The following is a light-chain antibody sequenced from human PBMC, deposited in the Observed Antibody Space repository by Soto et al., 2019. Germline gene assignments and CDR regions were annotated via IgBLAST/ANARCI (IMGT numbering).Light chain of an antibody. CDR1: SSDVGSYNL. V-gene: IGLV2-23*01. J-gene: IGLJ1*01. Sequence: QSVLTQPASVSGSPGQSITISCTGTSSDVGSYNLVSWYQQHPGKAPKLMIYESSKRPSGVSNRFSGSKSGNTASLTISGLQAEDEADYYCCSYAGSSTFYVSGTGTKVTVL. CDR3: CSYAGSSTFYV. CDR2: ESS.